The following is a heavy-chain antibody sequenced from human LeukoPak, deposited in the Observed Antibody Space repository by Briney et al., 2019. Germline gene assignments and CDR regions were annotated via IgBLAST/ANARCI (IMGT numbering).Heavy chain of an antibody. CDR3: ARDIEAPGIAFDY. CDR2: INQDGSEK. D-gene: IGHD6-13*01. Sequence: GGSLRLSCAVSGFSFSSHWMSWVRQAPGRGLEWVANINQDGSEKLYVDPVKGRFIISRDNAKNSLYLQMNSLRAEDSAVYYCARDIEAPGIAFDYWGQGSLVTVSS. J-gene: IGHJ4*02. CDR1: GFSFSSHW. V-gene: IGHV3-7*03.